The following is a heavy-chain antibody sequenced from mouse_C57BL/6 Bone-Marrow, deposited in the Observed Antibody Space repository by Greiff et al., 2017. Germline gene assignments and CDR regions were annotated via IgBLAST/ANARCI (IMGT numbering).Heavy chain of an antibody. CDR1: GYTFTSYW. J-gene: IGHJ2*01. Sequence: QVQLQQPGAELVMPGASVKLSCKASGYTFTSYWMHWVKQRPGQGLEWIGEIDPSDSYTNYNQKFKGKSTLTVDKSSSTAYMQLSSLTSEDSAVYYCARREEFYYGYFDYWGQGTTLTVSS. CDR3: ARREEFYYGYFDY. D-gene: IGHD1-1*01. CDR2: IDPSDSYT. V-gene: IGHV1-69*01.